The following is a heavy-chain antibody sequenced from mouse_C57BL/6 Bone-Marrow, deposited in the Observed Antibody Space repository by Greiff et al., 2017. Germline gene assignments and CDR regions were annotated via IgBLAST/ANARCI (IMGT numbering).Heavy chain of an antibody. CDR1: GFNIKDYY. Sequence: VQLQQSGAELVKPGASVKLSCTASGFNIKDYYMHWVKQRTEQGLEWIGRIDPEDGETKYAPKFQGKATITADTSSNTAYLPLSSLTSDDTAVYYCALNYGSSYYFDYWGQGTTLTVSS. D-gene: IGHD1-1*01. V-gene: IGHV14-2*01. CDR3: ALNYGSSYYFDY. J-gene: IGHJ2*01. CDR2: IDPEDGET.